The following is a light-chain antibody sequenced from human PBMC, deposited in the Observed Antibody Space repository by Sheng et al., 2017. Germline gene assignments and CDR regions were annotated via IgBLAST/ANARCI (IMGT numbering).Light chain of an antibody. CDR3: QVWDSGSDHYV. Sequence: SYELTQPPSVSVAPGQTARISCGGSNIGSKSVHWYQQRPGQAPVLVVHDDSDRPSGIPERFSGSNSGNTATLTISRVEAGDEADYYCQVWDSGSDHYVFGTGTKVAVL. J-gene: IGLJ1*01. CDR1: NIGSKS. CDR2: DDS. V-gene: IGLV3-21*02.